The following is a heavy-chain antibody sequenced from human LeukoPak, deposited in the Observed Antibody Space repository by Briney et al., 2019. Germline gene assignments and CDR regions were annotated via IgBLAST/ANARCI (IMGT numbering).Heavy chain of an antibody. CDR1: GGTFSSYA. CDR3: ARDPGNPIFYYGMDV. D-gene: IGHD3-3*01. CDR2: IIPILGIA. V-gene: IGHV1-69*04. Sequence: SVKVSCKASGGTFSSYAISWVRQAPGQGLEWMGRIIPILGIANYAQKFQGRVTITADKSTSTAYMELSSLRAEDTAVYYCARDPGNPIFYYGMDVWGQGTTVTVSS. J-gene: IGHJ6*02.